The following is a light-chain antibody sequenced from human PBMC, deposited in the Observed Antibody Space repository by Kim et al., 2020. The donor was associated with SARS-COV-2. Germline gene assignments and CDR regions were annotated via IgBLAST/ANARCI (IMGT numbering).Light chain of an antibody. CDR3: AAWDDSLKQGV. CDR1: SANIGSNN. V-gene: IGLV1-44*01. CDR2: SNN. J-gene: IGLJ3*02. Sequence: ELTQQPSASGTPGQRVTISCSGSSANIGSNNVIWYQQRPGTAPNLLIYSNNQRPSGVPDRFSASKSGTSASLAISGLQSGDEADYYCAAWDDSLKQGVFGGGAQLPVL.